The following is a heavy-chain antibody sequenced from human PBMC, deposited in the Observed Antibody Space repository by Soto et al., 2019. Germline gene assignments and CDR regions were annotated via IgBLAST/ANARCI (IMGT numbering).Heavy chain of an antibody. D-gene: IGHD3-22*01. CDR2: INAGNGDT. CDR1: GYTFNTYA. V-gene: IGHV1-3*01. Sequence: QVQLVQSGAEVKKPGASVKVSCKASGYTFNTYAIHWVRQAPGQRLEWMGWINAGNGDTKYSQKFQGRVTITRDTSASTAYMELSSLRSEDTTIYYCARSAGSGYSAFDIWGQGTMVTVSS. CDR3: ARSAGSGYSAFDI. J-gene: IGHJ3*02.